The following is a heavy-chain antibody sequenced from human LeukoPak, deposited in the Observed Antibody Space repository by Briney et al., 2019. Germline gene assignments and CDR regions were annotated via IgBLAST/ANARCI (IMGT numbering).Heavy chain of an antibody. Sequence: GGSLRLSCAASGFTFSSYSKNWVRQAPGKGLEWVSSISSSSSYIYYADSVKGRFTISRDNAKNSLYLQMNSLRAEDTAVYYCAREPFYGDYDLDYWGQGTLVTVSS. V-gene: IGHV3-21*01. CDR1: GFTFSSYS. J-gene: IGHJ4*02. CDR2: ISSSSSYI. D-gene: IGHD4-17*01. CDR3: AREPFYGDYDLDY.